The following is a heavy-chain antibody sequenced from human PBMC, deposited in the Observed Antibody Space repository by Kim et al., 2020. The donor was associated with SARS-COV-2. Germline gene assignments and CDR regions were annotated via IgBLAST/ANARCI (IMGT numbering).Heavy chain of an antibody. V-gene: IGHV4-34*01. J-gene: IGHJ6*02. D-gene: IGHD6-13*01. CDR1: GGSFSGYY. CDR2: INHSGST. CDR3: ARGPRYAGSSWYPGKNYYYYYGMDV. Sequence: SETLSLTCAVYGGSFSGYYWSWIRQPPGKGLEWIGEINHSGSTNYNPSLKSRVTISVDTSKNQFSLKLSSVTAVDTAVYYCARGPRYAGSSWYPGKNYYYYYGMDVWGQGTTVTVSS.